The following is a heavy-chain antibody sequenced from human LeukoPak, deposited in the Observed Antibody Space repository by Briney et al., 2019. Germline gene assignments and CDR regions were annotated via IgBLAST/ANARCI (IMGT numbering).Heavy chain of an antibody. D-gene: IGHD3-9*01. CDR2: INSDGSST. J-gene: IGHJ4*02. V-gene: IGHV3-74*01. CDR1: GFTFSSYW. Sequence: GGSLRLSCAASGFTFSSYWMHWVRQAPGKGLVWVSRINSDGSSTSYADSVKGRFTISRDNAKNTLYLQMNSLRAEDTAVYYCARWEYYDILTGYDYWGQGTLVTVSS. CDR3: ARWEYYDILTGYDY.